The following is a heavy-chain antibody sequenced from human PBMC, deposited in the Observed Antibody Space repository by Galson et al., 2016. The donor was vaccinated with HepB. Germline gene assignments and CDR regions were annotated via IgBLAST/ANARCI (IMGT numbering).Heavy chain of an antibody. J-gene: IGHJ6*02. CDR2: ISDREST. Sequence: ETLSLTCTVSGGSVSSASHYWSWVRQPTGKGLERIGSISDRESTNYNPSLKARVTISLDRSKNQFSLRLNSVIAADTAVYYCAKDEGFYNGMDFWGQGTTVTVSS. D-gene: IGHD2-2*02. CDR1: GGSVSSASHY. CDR3: AKDEGFYNGMDF. V-gene: IGHV4-61*01.